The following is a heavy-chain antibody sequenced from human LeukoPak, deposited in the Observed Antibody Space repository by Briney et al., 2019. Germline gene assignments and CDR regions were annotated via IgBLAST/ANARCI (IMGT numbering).Heavy chain of an antibody. CDR2: INDSGGTT. D-gene: IGHD3-22*01. V-gene: IGHV3-23*01. CDR3: ANGDRSVYYYFDY. J-gene: IGHJ4*02. Sequence: GGSLRLSCAASGFSFSSYAMNWVRQAPGKGLEWVSSINDSGGTTYYTDSVKGRFTISRDNSKNTLYLQMNSLRAEDTAVYYCANGDRSVYYYFDYWGQGTLVTVSS. CDR1: GFSFSSYA.